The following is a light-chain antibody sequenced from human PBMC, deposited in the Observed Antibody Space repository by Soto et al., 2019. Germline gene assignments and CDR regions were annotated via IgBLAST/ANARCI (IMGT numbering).Light chain of an antibody. J-gene: IGKJ1*01. CDR3: HQRQSWPRT. CDR2: QTS. CDR1: QSVTNY. Sequence: EIVLTQSPGTLSLSPGERATLSCRASQSVTNYQLAWYQHRPGQAPRLLIYQTSIRAAGIPARFSASGSGTDFTLTISDVQPEDFALYYCHQRQSWPRTFGQGTKVDNK. V-gene: IGKV3-11*01.